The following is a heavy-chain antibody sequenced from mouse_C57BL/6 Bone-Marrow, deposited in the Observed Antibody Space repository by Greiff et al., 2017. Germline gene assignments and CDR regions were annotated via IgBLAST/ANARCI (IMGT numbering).Heavy chain of an antibody. CDR1: GFNIKDDY. V-gene: IGHV14-4*01. D-gene: IGHD1-1*01. CDR3: TSYYDGSSPYYFDY. Sequence: EVQLQQSGAELVRPGASVKLSCTASGFNIKDDYMHWVKQRPEQGLEWIGWIDPENGDTEYASKFQGKATITADTSSNTAYMQLRSLTSEDTAVYYCTSYYDGSSPYYFDYWGPGTTLTVSS. CDR2: IDPENGDT. J-gene: IGHJ2*01.